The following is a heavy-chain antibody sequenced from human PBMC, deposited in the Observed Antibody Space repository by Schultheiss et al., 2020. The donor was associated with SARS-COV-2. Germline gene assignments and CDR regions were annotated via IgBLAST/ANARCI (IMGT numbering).Heavy chain of an antibody. D-gene: IGHD3-3*01. CDR3: ARGGMNYDFWSGYEDYYMDV. CDR1: GGSFRGYY. Sequence: SQTLSLTCAVYGGSFRGYYWSWIRQPLGKGLEWIGEINHSGSTNYNPSLKSRVTISVDTSKNQFSLKLSSVTAADTAVYYCARGGMNYDFWSGYEDYYMDVWGKGTTVTVSS. CDR2: INHSGST. J-gene: IGHJ6*03. V-gene: IGHV4-34*01.